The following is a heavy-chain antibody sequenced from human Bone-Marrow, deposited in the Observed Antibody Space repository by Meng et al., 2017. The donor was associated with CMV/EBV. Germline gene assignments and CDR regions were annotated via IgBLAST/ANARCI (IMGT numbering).Heavy chain of an antibody. V-gene: IGHV1-18*01. CDR3: AREYAAMVDVYYYGMDV. D-gene: IGHD5-18*01. CDR1: GYIFTKYG. Sequence: ASVKVSCKASGYIFTKYGVNWMRQAPGQGPEWMGWISAYNGDTMYAPKVQGRVTMTRDTSSSTVYMELSSLRIEDTAVYYCAREYAAMVDVYYYGMDVWGQGTTVTVSS. J-gene: IGHJ6*02. CDR2: ISAYNGDT.